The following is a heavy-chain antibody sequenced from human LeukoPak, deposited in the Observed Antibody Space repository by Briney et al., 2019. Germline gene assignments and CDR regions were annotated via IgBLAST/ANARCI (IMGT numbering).Heavy chain of an antibody. V-gene: IGHV1-2*02. D-gene: IGHD5-24*01. CDR2: INSNSGGT. CDR3: AREGDGYNKGWDH. J-gene: IGHJ4*02. Sequence: AAVKVSCKSSGYTFSDYYMHWVRQAPGQGLEWMGWINSNSGGTKYAQKFQGRVTMTRETSISTAYMELSRLRSDDTAVYYCAREGDGYNKGWDHWGQGTLVAVSS. CDR1: GYTFSDYY.